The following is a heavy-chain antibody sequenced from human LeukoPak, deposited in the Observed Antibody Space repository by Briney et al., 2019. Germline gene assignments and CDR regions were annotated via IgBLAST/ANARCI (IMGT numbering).Heavy chain of an antibody. CDR3: ASSAADYYDSSGYSIDY. V-gene: IGHV1-18*01. CDR1: GYTFTTYG. CDR2: ISAYNGNT. J-gene: IGHJ4*02. Sequence: ASVKVSCKASGYTFTTYGISWVRQAPGQGLEWMGWISAYNGNTNYAQKFQGRVTMTRDTSISTAYMELSRLRSDDTAVYYCASSAADYYDSSGYSIDYWGQGTLVTVSS. D-gene: IGHD3-22*01.